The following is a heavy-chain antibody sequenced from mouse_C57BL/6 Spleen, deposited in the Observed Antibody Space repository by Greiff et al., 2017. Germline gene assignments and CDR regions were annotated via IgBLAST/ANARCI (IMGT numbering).Heavy chain of an antibody. D-gene: IGHD1-1*01. CDR1: GYTFTDYN. J-gene: IGHJ4*01. Sequence: EVKLQESGPELVKPGASVKMSCKASGYTFTDYNMHWVKQSHGKSLEWIGYINPNNGGTSYNQKFKGKATLTVNKSSSTAYMELRSLTSEDSAVYYCARWGTTVVAEAMDYWGQGTSVTVSS. CDR2: INPNNGGT. V-gene: IGHV1-22*01. CDR3: ARWGTTVVAEAMDY.